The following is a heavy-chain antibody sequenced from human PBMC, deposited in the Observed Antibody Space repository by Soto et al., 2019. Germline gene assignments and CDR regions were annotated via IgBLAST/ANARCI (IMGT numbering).Heavy chain of an antibody. CDR2: INPSGGHT. CDR1: GNTFSNYY. D-gene: IGHD2-21*02. CDR3: ARGGHVVVVTGAFDY. J-gene: IGHJ4*02. Sequence: ASVKVSCKASGNTFSNYYIHWVRQAPGQGLEWMGTINPSGGHTTYAQKFLGRVTMTRDSSTSTLYMELTSLRFEDTAVYYCARGGHVVVVTGAFDYWGQGTLVTVSS. V-gene: IGHV1-46*03.